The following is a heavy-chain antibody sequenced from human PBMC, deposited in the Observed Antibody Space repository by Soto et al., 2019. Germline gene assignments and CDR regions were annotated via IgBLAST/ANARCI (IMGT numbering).Heavy chain of an antibody. CDR1: GYYISSSNW. J-gene: IGHJ4*02. D-gene: IGHD5-12*01. V-gene: IGHV4-28*01. CDR3: VRKTDGYTPFDD. Sequence: QVQLQESGPGLVKPSDTLSLSCVVSGYYISSSNWWGWIRQPPGKGLEWIGYKHYSGTTHLNPSLKSRVTMSVDTSKNQFSLKLSSVTAVDTAVYYCVRKTDGYTPFDDWGQGTPVTVSS. CDR2: KHYSGTT.